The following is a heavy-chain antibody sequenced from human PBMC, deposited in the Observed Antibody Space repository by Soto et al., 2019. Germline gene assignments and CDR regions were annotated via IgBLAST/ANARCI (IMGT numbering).Heavy chain of an antibody. J-gene: IGHJ4*02. CDR1: GFTFSSYA. CDR2: ISGSGGST. Sequence: EVQLLESGGGLVQPGGSLRLSCAASGFTFSSYAMSWVRQAPGKGLEWVSAISGSGGSTYYADSVKGRFTISRDNSKNPVYLQMSSLRAEDTAVYYCAKDGSESYKGSYFDDWGQGALVTVYS. D-gene: IGHD1-26*01. CDR3: AKDGSESYKGSYFDD. V-gene: IGHV3-23*01.